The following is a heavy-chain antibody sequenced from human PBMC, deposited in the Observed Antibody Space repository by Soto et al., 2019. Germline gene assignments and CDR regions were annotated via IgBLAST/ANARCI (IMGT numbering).Heavy chain of an antibody. CDR2: IHHSGVT. D-gene: IGHD1-26*01. CDR1: GGSVSNNNW. Sequence: QVQLQESGPGLVKPSGTLSLSCAVSGGSVSNNNWWSWVRQSPGNGLEWIGEIHHSGVTSYNPSLESRATLSVDKSKNELSLRLNYVTAADTAVDYCTKNSASALDYWGLGILVTVSS. J-gene: IGHJ4*02. CDR3: TKNSASALDY. V-gene: IGHV4-4*02.